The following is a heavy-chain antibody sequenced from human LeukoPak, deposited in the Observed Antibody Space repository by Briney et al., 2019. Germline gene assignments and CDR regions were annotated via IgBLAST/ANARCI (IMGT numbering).Heavy chain of an antibody. Sequence: GGSLRLSCAASGFTFSSYWMHWVRQAPGKGLLWVSRINGDGSITSTADSVKGRFTISRDSSKNILYLQMNSLRTDDTAMYYCATANPTPRGINFDSWGQGTLVTVSS. CDR3: ATANPTPRGINFDS. CDR2: INGDGSIT. V-gene: IGHV3-74*01. D-gene: IGHD3-10*01. CDR1: GFTFSSYW. J-gene: IGHJ4*02.